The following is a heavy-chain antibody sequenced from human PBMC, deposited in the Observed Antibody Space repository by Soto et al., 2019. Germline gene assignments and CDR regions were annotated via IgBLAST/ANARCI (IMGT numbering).Heavy chain of an antibody. D-gene: IGHD2-2*03. CDR1: GFTFSSYA. V-gene: IGHV3-23*01. CDR3: AKDGYCSSTSCYLGAFDI. Sequence: PGGSLRLSCAASGFTFSSYAMSWVRQAPGKGLEWVSAISGSGGSTYYADSVKGRFTISRDNSKNTLYLQMNSLRAEDTAVYYCAKDGYCSSTSCYLGAFDIWGQGTMVTV. CDR2: ISGSGGST. J-gene: IGHJ3*02.